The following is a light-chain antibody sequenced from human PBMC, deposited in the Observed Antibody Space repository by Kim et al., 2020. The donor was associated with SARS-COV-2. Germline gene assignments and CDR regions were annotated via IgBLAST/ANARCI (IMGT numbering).Light chain of an antibody. CDR3: QQYGNSPYT. CDR2: GAS. V-gene: IGKV3-20*01. J-gene: IGKJ2*01. CDR1: QSVSSSY. Sequence: EIVLTQSPGTLSLSPGERATLSCRASQSVSSSYLGWYQQRRGQAPRLLIYGASSRATGIPDRFSGSGSGTDFTLTISRLEPEDFAVYYCQQYGNSPYTFGQGTKLE.